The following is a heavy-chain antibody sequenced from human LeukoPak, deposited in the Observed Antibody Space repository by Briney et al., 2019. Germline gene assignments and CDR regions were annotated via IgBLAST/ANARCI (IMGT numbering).Heavy chain of an antibody. V-gene: IGHV1-69*13. D-gene: IGHD6-19*01. CDR1: GGSLRNYT. J-gene: IGHJ6*03. CDR3: ARVRPAVAGIFRPWGPYYMDV. CDR2: IITIFGTA. Sequence: ASVKVSCKTSGGSLRNYTISWVRQAPGQGLEWMGGIITIFGTATYAQKFLGKVTITADESTDTAYMELSSLRSDDTAVYYCARVRPAVAGIFRPWGPYYMDVWGKGTTVTISS.